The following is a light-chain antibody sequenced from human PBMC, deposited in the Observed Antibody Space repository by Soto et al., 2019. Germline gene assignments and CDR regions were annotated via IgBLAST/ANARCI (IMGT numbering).Light chain of an antibody. J-gene: IGLJ7*01. CDR1: SSNIGSYP. CDR2: SDD. CDR3: AAWDASLSGHV. Sequence: QSVLTQSPSASGTPGQRVTISCYGSSSNIGSYPVYWYQQLPGTAPKLLINSDDQRPSGVPDRFSASKSGTSASLAISGLRYEDEADYYCAAWDASLSGHVFGAGTQLTVL. V-gene: IGLV1-47*02.